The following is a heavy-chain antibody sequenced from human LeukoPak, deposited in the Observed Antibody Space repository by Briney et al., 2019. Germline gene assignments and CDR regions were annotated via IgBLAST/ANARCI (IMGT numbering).Heavy chain of an antibody. CDR2: IHTSGGT. D-gene: IGHD3-10*01. CDR1: GDSFGGYY. Sequence: SETLSLTCTVSGDSFGGYYWTWIRQPPGKGLEWIGYIHTSGGTNYNPSLESRVTMSVDTSKNQFSLKLTSVTAADTAVYFCARQAYSPSGSWTGFDFWGQGTLASVSS. CDR3: ARQAYSPSGSWTGFDF. J-gene: IGHJ4*02. V-gene: IGHV4-4*09.